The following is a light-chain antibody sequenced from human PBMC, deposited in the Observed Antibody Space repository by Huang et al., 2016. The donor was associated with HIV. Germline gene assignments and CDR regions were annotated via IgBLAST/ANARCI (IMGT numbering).Light chain of an antibody. Sequence: EIVMTQSPATLSVSPGDRAPLSCRASQSVSSNLAWYQQKPGQAPRLLIYGASTRATGIPDRFSCSGSGTEFTLTISSLQSEDFAVYYCQQYNGWPPNAFGQGTKLEIK. J-gene: IGKJ2*01. V-gene: IGKV3-15*01. CDR1: QSVSSN. CDR2: GAS. CDR3: QQYNGWPPNA.